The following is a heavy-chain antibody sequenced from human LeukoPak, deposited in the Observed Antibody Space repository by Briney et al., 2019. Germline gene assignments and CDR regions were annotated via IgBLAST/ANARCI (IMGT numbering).Heavy chain of an antibody. J-gene: IGHJ3*02. D-gene: IGHD5-12*01. V-gene: IGHV5-51*01. CDR3: ARQANSGYGDIAFDI. Sequence: GESLKISCKGSGYSFTNYWIGWVRQMPGKGLEWMGIIYPANSDRKYSPSFRGQVTISADKSISTAYLQWRSLKAPDTAMYYCARQANSGYGDIAFDIWGQGTMVTVSS. CDR1: GYSFTNYW. CDR2: IYPANSDR.